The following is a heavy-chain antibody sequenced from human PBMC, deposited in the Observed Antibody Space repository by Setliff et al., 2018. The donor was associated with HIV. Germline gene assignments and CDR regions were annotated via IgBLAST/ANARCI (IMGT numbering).Heavy chain of an antibody. CDR3: ALTGHRLLRGYMDV. CDR2: LYVSGDT. D-gene: IGHD2-15*01. CDR1: DDPISSYY. Sequence: LSLTCYVTDDPISSYYWSWVRQPVGKGLEWIGRLYVSGDTNYNPSLKSRVTMSLDTSKKHFSLNLKSVTAADTAVYYCALTGHRLLRGYMDVWGKGTTVTVSS. V-gene: IGHV4-4*07. J-gene: IGHJ6*03.